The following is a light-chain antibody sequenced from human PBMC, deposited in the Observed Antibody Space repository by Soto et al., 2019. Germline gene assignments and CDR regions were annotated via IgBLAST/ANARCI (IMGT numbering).Light chain of an antibody. CDR1: PSVSSSY. Sequence: EIVLTQSPGTLSLSPGERATLSCRASPSVSSSYLAWYQQKPGQATRLLIYGASSRATGIPDRFSSSGSGTDFTLNISRLEPEDFAVYYCQQYGSSHWTFGQGTKVEIK. V-gene: IGKV3-20*01. CDR2: GAS. CDR3: QQYGSSHWT. J-gene: IGKJ1*01.